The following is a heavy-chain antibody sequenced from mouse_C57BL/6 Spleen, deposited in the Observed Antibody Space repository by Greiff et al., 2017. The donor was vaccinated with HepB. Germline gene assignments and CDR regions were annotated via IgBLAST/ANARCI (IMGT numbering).Heavy chain of an antibody. CDR1: GYTFTSYW. V-gene: IGHV1-69*01. J-gene: IGHJ3*01. CDR2: IDPSDSYT. CDR3: ARSSSLERFAY. Sequence: VQLQQPGAELVMPGASVKLSCKASGYTFTSYWMHWVKQRPGQGLEWIGEIDPSDSYTNYNQKFKGKSTLTVDKSSSTAYMQLSSLTSEDSAVYYCARSSSLERFAYWGQGTLVTVSA.